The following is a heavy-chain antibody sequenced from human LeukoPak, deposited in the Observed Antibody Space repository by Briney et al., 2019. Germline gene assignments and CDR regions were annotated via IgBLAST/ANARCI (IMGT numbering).Heavy chain of an antibody. D-gene: IGHD3-22*01. CDR1: GFTLSTNW. V-gene: IGHV3-74*01. Sequence: GGSLRLSYAASGFTLSTNWMHWVRQAPGKGLVWVSRIKSDGGTNYADSVKRRVTISRDNAKKTVSLQMNSLRPEDTGVYYCARAPSEIGGYYPEYFRHWGQGTLVTVSS. J-gene: IGHJ1*01. CDR2: IKSDGGT. CDR3: ARAPSEIGGYYPEYFRH.